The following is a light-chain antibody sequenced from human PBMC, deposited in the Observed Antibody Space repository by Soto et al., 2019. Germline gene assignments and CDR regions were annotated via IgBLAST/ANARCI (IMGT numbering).Light chain of an antibody. V-gene: IGLV2-14*01. J-gene: IGLJ2*01. CDR1: SSDVGGYIY. CDR3: SSYTTSSTRV. Sequence: QSVLTQPASVSGSPGQSITISCTGTSSDVGGYIYVSWYQQHPGKAPKLIIYDVSNRPSRVSSRFSGSKSGNTASLTISGLQAEDEADYYCSSYTTSSTRVFGGGTKLTVL. CDR2: DVS.